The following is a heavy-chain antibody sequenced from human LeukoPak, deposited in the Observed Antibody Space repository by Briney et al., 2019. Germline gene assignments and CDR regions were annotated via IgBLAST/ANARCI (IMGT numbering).Heavy chain of an antibody. J-gene: IGHJ3*02. CDR3: ARERQLLRGDAFDI. D-gene: IGHD2-21*01. CDR1: GGSISGHH. V-gene: IGHV4-4*07. Sequence: SETPSLTCTVSGGSISGHHWTWIRQPAGKELQWIGRIYGNGNTNLNPSLKSRVTMSVDTSKNQFFLKLTSVTAADTAVYYCARERQLLRGDAFDIWSQGTMVTVSS. CDR2: IYGNGNT.